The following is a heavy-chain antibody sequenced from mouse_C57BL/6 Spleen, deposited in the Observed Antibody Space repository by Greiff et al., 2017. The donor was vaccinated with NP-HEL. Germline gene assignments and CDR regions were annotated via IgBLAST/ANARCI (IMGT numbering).Heavy chain of an antibody. D-gene: IGHD2-14*01. CDR2: INPSIGGT. V-gene: IGHV1-53*01. CDR3: ARIGYDDYAMDY. J-gene: IGHJ4*01. CDR1: GYTFTSYW. Sequence: QVQLKQPGTELVKPGASVKLSCKASGYTFTSYWMHWVKQRPGQGLEWIGNINPSIGGTNYNEKFKSKATLTVDKSSSTAYMQLSSLTSEDSAVYYCARIGYDDYAMDYWGQGTSVTVSS.